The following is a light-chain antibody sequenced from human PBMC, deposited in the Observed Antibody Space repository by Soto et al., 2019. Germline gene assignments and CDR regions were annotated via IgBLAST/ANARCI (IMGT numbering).Light chain of an antibody. Sequence: ETVMTQSPATLSVSPGERATLSCRASQSVRTKLAWYQQKPGQAPRLLIYGASSRATGIPARFSGSGSGTEFTLTISSLQSEDSGVYYCQQYNKWPAEITFGQGTRLKN. J-gene: IGKJ5*01. V-gene: IGKV3D-15*01. CDR1: QSVRTK. CDR2: GAS. CDR3: QQYNKWPAEIT.